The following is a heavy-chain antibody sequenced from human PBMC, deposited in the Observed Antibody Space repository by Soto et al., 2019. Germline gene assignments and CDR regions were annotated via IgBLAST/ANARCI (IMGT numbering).Heavy chain of an antibody. V-gene: IGHV1-69*13. D-gene: IGHD2-15*01. CDR1: GGTFSSYA. CDR2: IIPIFGTA. CDR3: ASGEGYCSGGSCYYYYYGMDV. J-gene: IGHJ6*02. Sequence: ASVKVSCKASGGTFSSYAISWVRQAPGQGLEWMGGIIPIFGTANYAQKFQGRVTITADESTSTAYMELSSLRSEDTAVYYCASGEGYCSGGSCYYYYYGMDVWGQGTTVTVSS.